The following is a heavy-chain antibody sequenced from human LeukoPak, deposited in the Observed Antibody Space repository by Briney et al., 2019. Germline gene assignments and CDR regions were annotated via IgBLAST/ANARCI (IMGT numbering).Heavy chain of an antibody. D-gene: IGHD6-13*01. J-gene: IGHJ4*02. V-gene: IGHV3-23*01. CDR3: AKEAVAAAGPFDY. Sequence: GGSLRLSCAASGFTFSSYAMSWVRQAPGKGLEWVSSISGSGGSIYYADSVKGRFTISRDNSKSTLYQQMNSLRAEDTAIYYCAKEAVAAAGPFDYWGQGTLVTVSS. CDR2: ISGSGGSI. CDR1: GFTFSSYA.